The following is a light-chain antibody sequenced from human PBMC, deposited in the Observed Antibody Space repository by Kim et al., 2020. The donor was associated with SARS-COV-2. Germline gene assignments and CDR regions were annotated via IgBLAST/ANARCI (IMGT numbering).Light chain of an antibody. CDR1: ELGNNY. CDR2: QDT. CDR3: QAWDSSTVV. Sequence: GSPGQTGSNTSAGYELGNNYVCWYQQKPGQSPVLVIYQDTKRPSGIPERFSGSNSGNTATLTISGTQAMDEGDYYCQAWDSSTVVFGGGTKLTVL. J-gene: IGLJ2*01. V-gene: IGLV3-1*01.